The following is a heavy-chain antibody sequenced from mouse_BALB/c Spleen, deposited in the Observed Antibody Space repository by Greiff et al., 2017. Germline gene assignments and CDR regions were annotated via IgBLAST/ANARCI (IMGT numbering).Heavy chain of an antibody. CDR1: GFSLSTSGMG. D-gene: IGHD3-1*01. Sequence: QVQLKQSGPGILQPSQTLSLTCSFSGFSLSTSGMGVSWIRQPSGKGLEWLAHIYWDDDKRYNPSLKSRLTISKDTSRNQVFLKITSVDTADTATYYCARSGGLTLYAMDYWGQGTSVTVSS. V-gene: IGHV8-12*01. CDR3: ARSGGLTLYAMDY. J-gene: IGHJ4*01. CDR2: IYWDDDK.